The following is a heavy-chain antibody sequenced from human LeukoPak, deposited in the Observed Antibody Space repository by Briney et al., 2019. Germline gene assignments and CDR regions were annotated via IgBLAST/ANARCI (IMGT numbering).Heavy chain of an antibody. CDR1: GITLSNYG. Sequence: PGGSLRLSCAVSGITLSNYGVSWVRQAPGKGLERVAGISDSGGRTNYADSVKGRFTISRDNPKNTIYLQMNSLRAEDTAVYFCAERGVVIRVILVGFHKEAYYFDSWGQGALVTVSS. V-gene: IGHV3-23*01. CDR2: ISDSGGRT. D-gene: IGHD3-22*01. CDR3: AERGVVIRVILVGFHKEAYYFDS. J-gene: IGHJ4*02.